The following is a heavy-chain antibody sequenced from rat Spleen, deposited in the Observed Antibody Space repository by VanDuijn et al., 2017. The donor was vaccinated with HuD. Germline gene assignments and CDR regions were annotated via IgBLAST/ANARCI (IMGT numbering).Heavy chain of an antibody. CDR3: ARLNWEPYWYFDF. J-gene: IGHJ1*01. CDR1: GYSITSNY. Sequence: EVQLQESGPGLVKPSQSLSLTCSVTGYSITSNYWGWIRKFPGNKMEWIGHISYSGSTSYNPSLKSRISITRDTSKNQFFLQLNSVTTEDTATYYCARLNWEPYWYFDFWGPGTMVTVSS. CDR2: ISYSGST. V-gene: IGHV3-1*01. D-gene: IGHD5-1*01.